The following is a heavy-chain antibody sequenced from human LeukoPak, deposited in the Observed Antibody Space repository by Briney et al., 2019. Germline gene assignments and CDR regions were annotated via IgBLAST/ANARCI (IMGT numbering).Heavy chain of an antibody. V-gene: IGHV1-46*01. D-gene: IGHD1-26*01. CDR1: GYTFTSYY. CDR2: INPSGGST. Sequence: ASVKVSCKASGYTFTSYYMHWVRQAPGQGLEWMGIINPSGGSTSYAQKFQGRVTMTTDTSTSTAYMELRSLRSDDTAVYYCARDPGGSYYGDYWGQGTLVTVSS. J-gene: IGHJ4*02. CDR3: ARDPGGSYYGDY.